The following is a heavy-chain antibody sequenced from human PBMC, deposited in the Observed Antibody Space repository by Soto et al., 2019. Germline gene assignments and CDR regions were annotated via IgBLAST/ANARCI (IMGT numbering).Heavy chain of an antibody. CDR3: ARSWVTGKGGIDV. Sequence: ASVKVSCKASGYTFTSYGLSWVRQAPGQGLEWMGWINGYTGNTNYAQKFQGRVTMTTDTSTNTAYLDLWTLISDDTAVYYCARSWVTGKGGIDVWXPXTTVTVSS. J-gene: IGHJ6*02. CDR1: GYTFTSYG. V-gene: IGHV1-18*01. CDR2: INGYTGNT. D-gene: IGHD3-16*01.